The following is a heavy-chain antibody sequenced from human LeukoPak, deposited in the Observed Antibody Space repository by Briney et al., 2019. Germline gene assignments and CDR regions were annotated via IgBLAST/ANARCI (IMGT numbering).Heavy chain of an antibody. CDR2: IYYSGST. CDR3: ARHSNSWYYFDY. D-gene: IGHD6-13*01. CDR1: GGSISSYY. V-gene: IGHV4-59*01. J-gene: IGHJ4*02. Sequence: SETLSLTCTVSGGSISSYYWSWIRQPPGKGLEWIGYIYYSGSTNYNPSLKSRVTMSVDTSKNQFSLRLSSVTAADTAVYYCARHSNSWYYFDYWGQGTLVTVSS.